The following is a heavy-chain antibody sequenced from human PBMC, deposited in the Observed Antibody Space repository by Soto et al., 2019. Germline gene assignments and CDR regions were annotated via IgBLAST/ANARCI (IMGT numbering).Heavy chain of an antibody. CDR3: ARPHSTDSRPDAFDI. D-gene: IGHD6-13*01. J-gene: IGHJ3*02. V-gene: IGHV4-39*01. CDR2: IYYSGST. CDR1: GGSISSSSYY. Sequence: QLQLQESGPGLVKPSETLSLTCTVSGGSISSSSYYWGWIRQPPGKGLEWIGSIYYSGSTYYNPSLKSRVTISVDTSKNPCSLKLSSVTAADTAVYYCARPHSTDSRPDAFDIWGQGTMVTVSS.